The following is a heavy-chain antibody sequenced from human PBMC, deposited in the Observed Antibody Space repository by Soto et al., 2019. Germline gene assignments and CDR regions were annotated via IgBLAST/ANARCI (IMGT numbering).Heavy chain of an antibody. D-gene: IGHD3-10*01. Sequence: QVQLVQSGTEVTKPGSSVTVSCTASGDIFSRSTLSWVRQAPGQRLEWMGRIIPMLGMSNSALKFQGRLTIIADTPTNKGSMHLTSLRSDDTAVYYCATSYGSVSAHFDPWGQGTLVTVSS. V-gene: IGHV1-69*02. CDR1: GDIFSRST. J-gene: IGHJ5*02. CDR2: IIPMLGMS. CDR3: ATSYGSVSAHFDP.